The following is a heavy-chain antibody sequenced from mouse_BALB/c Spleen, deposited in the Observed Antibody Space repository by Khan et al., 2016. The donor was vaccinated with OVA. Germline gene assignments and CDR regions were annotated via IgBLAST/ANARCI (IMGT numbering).Heavy chain of an antibody. J-gene: IGHJ4*01. Sequence: DLVKPGTSVKLSCKASGYTFTSSWINWIKQRPGQGLEWIGRIGPGSSNTYYNEMFKGKAALTVDTSSTTAYIQFSSLSSEDSAVYFCARENYCGRTYYAMDYWGQGTSVTVSS. V-gene: IGHV1S41*01. CDR1: GYTFTSSW. D-gene: IGHD1-1*01. CDR2: IGPGSSNT. CDR3: ARENYCGRTYYAMDY.